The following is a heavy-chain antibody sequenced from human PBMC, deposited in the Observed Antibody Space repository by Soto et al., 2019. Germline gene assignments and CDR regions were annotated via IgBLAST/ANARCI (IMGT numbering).Heavy chain of an antibody. J-gene: IGHJ2*01. V-gene: IGHV1-69*13. CDR1: GCTFSSYA. Sequence: GASVKVSCKASGCTFSSYAISWVRRAPGQGLEWMGGIIPIFGTANYAQKFQGRVTITADESTSTAYMELSSLRSEDTAVYYCARDTEVDYCSGGSCYPCWYFDLWGRGTLVTVSS. CDR2: IIPIFGTA. D-gene: IGHD2-15*01. CDR3: ARDTEVDYCSGGSCYPCWYFDL.